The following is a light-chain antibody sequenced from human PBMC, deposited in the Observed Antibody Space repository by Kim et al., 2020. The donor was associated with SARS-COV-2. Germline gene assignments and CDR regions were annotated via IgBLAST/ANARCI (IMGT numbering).Light chain of an antibody. CDR3: NSYAGSDNLGV. V-gene: IGLV2-8*01. CDR2: EVN. J-gene: IGLJ3*02. Sequence: QSALTQPPSASGSPGQSVTISCTGTSSDVGGYNSVSWYQQHPGKAPKLIIYEVNKRPSGVPDRFSGSKSGNTASLTVSGLQAEDEADYYCNSYAGSDNLGVSGGGNQLTVL. CDR1: SSDVGGYNS.